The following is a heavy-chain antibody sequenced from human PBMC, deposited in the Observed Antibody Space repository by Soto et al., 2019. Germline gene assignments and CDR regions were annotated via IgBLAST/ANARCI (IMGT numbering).Heavy chain of an antibody. CDR3: ATAIFGVVILGH. V-gene: IGHV4-34*01. D-gene: IGHD3-3*01. Sequence: QVQLQQWGAGLLKPSETLSLTCAVHGGSFSGYYWSWIRQPPGKGLEWIGEISHGGDTRYNPSLTIRVTISVDTSKNQFSLRLRSVTAADTAVYYCATAIFGVVILGHWGQGTLVTVSS. CDR1: GGSFSGYY. CDR2: ISHGGDT. J-gene: IGHJ4*02.